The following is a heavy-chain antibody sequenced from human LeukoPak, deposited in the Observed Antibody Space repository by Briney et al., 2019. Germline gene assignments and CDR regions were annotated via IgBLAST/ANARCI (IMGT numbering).Heavy chain of an antibody. CDR3: ARVAEWGVWGSYFAEVFDY. V-gene: IGHV4-61*02. CDR2: IYTSGST. CDR1: GGSISSGSYY. Sequence: SETLSLTCTVSGGSISSGSYYWSWIRQPAGKGLEWIGRIYTSGSTNYNPSLKSRVTISVDTSKNQFSLKLSSVTAADTAVYYCARVAEWGVWGSYFAEVFDYWGQGTLVTISS. D-gene: IGHD3-16*01. J-gene: IGHJ4*02.